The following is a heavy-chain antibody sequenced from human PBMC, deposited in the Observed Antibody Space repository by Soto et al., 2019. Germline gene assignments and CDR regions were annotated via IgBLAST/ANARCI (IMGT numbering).Heavy chain of an antibody. V-gene: IGHV4-4*02. Sequence: SETLSLTCAVSGGSISSSNWWSWVRQPPGKGLEWIGKIYHSGSTNYNPSLKSRVTISVDKSKNQFSLKLSSVTAADTAVYYCARASGYSSSWPREGTDYWGQGTLVTVSS. CDR3: ARASGYSSSWPREGTDY. J-gene: IGHJ4*02. D-gene: IGHD6-13*01. CDR1: GGSISSSNW. CDR2: IYHSGST.